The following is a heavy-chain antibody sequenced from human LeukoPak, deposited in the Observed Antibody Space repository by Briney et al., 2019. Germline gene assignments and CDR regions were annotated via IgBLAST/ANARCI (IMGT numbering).Heavy chain of an antibody. D-gene: IGHD6-13*01. CDR3: AGGSGIAAAGDYYYGMDV. V-gene: IGHV1-69*04. J-gene: IGHJ6*02. CDR1: GGTFSSYA. CDR2: IIPILGIA. Sequence: ASVKVSCKASGGTFSSYAISWVRQAPGQGLEWMGRIIPILGIANYAQKFQGRVTITEDKSTSTAYMELSSIRSADTAVYYCAGGSGIAAAGDYYYGMDVWGQGTTVTVSS.